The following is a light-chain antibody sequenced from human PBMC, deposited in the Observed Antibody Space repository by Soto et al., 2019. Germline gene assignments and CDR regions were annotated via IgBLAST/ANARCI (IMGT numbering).Light chain of an antibody. V-gene: IGLV3-1*01. CDR2: QDS. CDR3: QAWDRSPGV. Sequence: SYELTQPPSVSVSPGQTASITCSGDKLGDKYVCWYHQKPGQSPVLVIYQDSKRPSGIPERFSGSNSGNTATLTISGTQPMYEADYYCQAWDRSPGVFGTGTKVTVL. J-gene: IGLJ1*01. CDR1: KLGDKY.